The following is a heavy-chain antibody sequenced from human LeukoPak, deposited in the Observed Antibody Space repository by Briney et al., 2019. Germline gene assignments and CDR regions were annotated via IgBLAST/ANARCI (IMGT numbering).Heavy chain of an antibody. V-gene: IGHV3-20*04. Sequence: GGSLRLSCAASGFTFDDYGMSWVRQAPGKGLEWVSGINWNGGSTGYADSVKGRFTISRDNAKNSLYLQMNSLRAEDTAVYYCARDLRSSGYYAFDYWGQGTLVTVSS. J-gene: IGHJ4*02. CDR2: INWNGGST. D-gene: IGHD3-22*01. CDR3: ARDLRSSGYYAFDY. CDR1: GFTFDDYG.